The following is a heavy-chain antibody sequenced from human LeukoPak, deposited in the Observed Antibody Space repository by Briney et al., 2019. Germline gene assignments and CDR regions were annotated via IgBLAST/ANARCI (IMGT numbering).Heavy chain of an antibody. D-gene: IGHD3-10*01. CDR2: INWNGGGT. CDR1: GFTFDDYG. Sequence: GGSLRLSCAASGFTFDDYGMSWVRQAPGKGLEWVSGINWNGGGTGYADSVKGRFTISRDNAKNSLYLQMNSLRAEDTAWYHCARRLRSGSSRSVFYLWGKGTRVTVS. CDR3: ARRLRSGSSRSVFYL. J-gene: IGHJ3*01. V-gene: IGHV3-20*01.